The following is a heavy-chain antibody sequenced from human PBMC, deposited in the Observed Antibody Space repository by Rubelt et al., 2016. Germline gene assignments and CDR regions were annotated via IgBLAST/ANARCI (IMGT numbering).Heavy chain of an antibody. D-gene: IGHD3-22*01. CDR2: INAGNGNT. J-gene: IGHJ6*02. Sequence: QVQLVQSGAEVKKPGASVKVSCKASGYTFTSYAMHRVRQAPGQRLEWMGWINAGNGNTKYSQKFQGRVTITRDTSASTAYMELSSLRSEDTAVYYCARDGPYYDSSGSSYYYYGMDVWGQGTTVTVSS. CDR3: ARDGPYYDSSGSSYYYYGMDV. V-gene: IGHV1-3*01. CDR1: GYTFTSYA.